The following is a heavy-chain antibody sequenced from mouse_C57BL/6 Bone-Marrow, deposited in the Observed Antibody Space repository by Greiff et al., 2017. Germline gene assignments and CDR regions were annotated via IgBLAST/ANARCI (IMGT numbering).Heavy chain of an antibody. V-gene: IGHV5-4*01. D-gene: IGHD1-1*01. Sequence: EVQVVESGGGLVKPGGSLKLSCAASGFTFSSYAMSWVRQTPEKRLEWVATISDGGSYTYYPDNVKGRVTISRDNAKNNLYLQMSHLKSEDTAMYYCARDYYGSSWFAYWGQGSLVTVSA. J-gene: IGHJ3*01. CDR2: ISDGGSYT. CDR3: ARDYYGSSWFAY. CDR1: GFTFSSYA.